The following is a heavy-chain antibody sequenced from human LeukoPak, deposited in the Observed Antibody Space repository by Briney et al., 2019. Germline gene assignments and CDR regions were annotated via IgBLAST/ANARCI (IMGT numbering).Heavy chain of an antibody. CDR2: SYYSGST. CDR3: ARDPGGGTAAN. Sequence: SETLSLTCTASGDSASSGSYYWSWTRHPPGKGLGWIGYSYYSGSTNYNPSLKSRVTISVDASQNQYSLNLSPVTDEDRAVYYCARDPGGGTAANWGQGTMVTVSS. D-gene: IGHD1-7*01. CDR1: GDSASSGSYY. V-gene: IGHV4-61*01. J-gene: IGHJ3*01.